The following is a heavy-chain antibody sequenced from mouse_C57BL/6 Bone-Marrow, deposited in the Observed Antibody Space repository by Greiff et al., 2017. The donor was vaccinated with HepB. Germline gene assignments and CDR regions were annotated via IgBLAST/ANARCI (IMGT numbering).Heavy chain of an antibody. V-gene: IGHV1-81*01. CDR2: IYPRSGNT. Sequence: VQLQQSGAELARPGASVKLSCKASGYTFTSYGISWVKQRTGQGLEWIGEIYPRSGNTYYNEKFKGKATLTADKSSSTAYMELRSLTSEDSAVYFCARCPWDGGYFDVWGTGTTVTVSS. J-gene: IGHJ1*03. CDR1: GYTFTSYG. CDR3: ARCPWDGGYFDV. D-gene: IGHD4-1*01.